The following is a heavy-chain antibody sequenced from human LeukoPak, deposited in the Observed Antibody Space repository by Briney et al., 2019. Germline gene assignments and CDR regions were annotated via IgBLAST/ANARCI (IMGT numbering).Heavy chain of an antibody. CDR3: TKSAGYGLIRI. D-gene: IGHD3-9*01. CDR1: GDSIIGYY. V-gene: IGHV4-39*06. CDR2: IYYTGNT. Sequence: SETRSLTCSVAGDSIIGYYWGWIRQPPGKGLGWIGNIYYTGNTYYNSSLKSRVTISLDTSKNPFPLKVISMTAADTAAYYCTKSAGYGLIRICGRGTMVTVSS. J-gene: IGHJ3*02.